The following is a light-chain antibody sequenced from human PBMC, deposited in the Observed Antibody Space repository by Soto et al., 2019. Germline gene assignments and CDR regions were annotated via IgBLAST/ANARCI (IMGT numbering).Light chain of an antibody. Sequence: DIQMTQSPSAMSASVGDRVTITSRASQGISNYLAWFQQKPGKLPKRLIYGASSLQGGVPSRFSGSGSGTECTLTISRLQPEDFATYYCLQHNSYPRTFGRGTKVDIK. CDR1: QGISNY. CDR2: GAS. CDR3: LQHNSYPRT. J-gene: IGKJ4*02. V-gene: IGKV1-17*03.